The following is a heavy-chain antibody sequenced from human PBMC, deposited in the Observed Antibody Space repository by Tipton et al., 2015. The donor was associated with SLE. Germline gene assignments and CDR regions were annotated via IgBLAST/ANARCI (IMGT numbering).Heavy chain of an antibody. CDR3: ARGAAAGYYYYYYMDV. CDR2: IRYDGSNQ. J-gene: IGHJ6*03. CDR1: GFTFSSYG. D-gene: IGHD6-13*01. Sequence: SLRLPCAASGFTFSSYGMHWVRRGPGNGLECVAFIRYDGSNQYYADSVKGRFTISRDNAQKSLYLQMNSLRAEDTAVYYCARGAAAGYYYYYYMDVWGKGTTVSVSS. V-gene: IGHV3-33*08.